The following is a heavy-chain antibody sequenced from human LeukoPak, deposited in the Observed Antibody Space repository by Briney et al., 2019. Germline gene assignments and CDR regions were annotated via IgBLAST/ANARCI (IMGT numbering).Heavy chain of an antibody. Sequence: ASVKVSCKTSGYTFTGYYLSWVRQAPGQGLEWMGWINPNSGATIHGQKFQGRVTMTSDMSTSTVYMELSRLRSDDTAVYYCARSDEYASYYYFDYWGQGNLVTVSS. D-gene: IGHD6-6*01. CDR1: GYTFTGYY. CDR3: ARSDEYASYYYFDY. CDR2: INPNSGAT. J-gene: IGHJ4*02. V-gene: IGHV1-2*02.